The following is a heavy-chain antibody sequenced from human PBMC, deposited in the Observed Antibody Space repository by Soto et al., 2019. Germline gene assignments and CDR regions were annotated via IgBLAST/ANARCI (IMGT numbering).Heavy chain of an antibody. CDR3: AKGVTPSSGYYGMDV. CDR1: GFTFSSYG. D-gene: IGHD4-4*01. CDR2: ISYDGSNK. J-gene: IGHJ6*02. V-gene: IGHV3-30*18. Sequence: GGSLRLSCAASGFTFSSYGMHWVRQAPGKGLEWVAVISYDGSNKYYADSVKGRFTISRDNSKSTLYLQMNSLRAEDTAVYYCAKGVTPSSGYYGMDVWGQGTTVTVSS.